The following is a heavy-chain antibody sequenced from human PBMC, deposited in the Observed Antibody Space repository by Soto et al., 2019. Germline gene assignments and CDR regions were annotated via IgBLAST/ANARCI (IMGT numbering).Heavy chain of an antibody. CDR3: ARVAESLTTVTYYYFDI. J-gene: IGHJ4*02. D-gene: IGHD4-17*01. Sequence: SVKVSCKASGGTLSNSAISWVRQAPGQRLGWLGGIIPVFNTSNFAQNLQGRVKFTADESTSTAYMELSSLTSDDTAMYFCARVAESLTTVTYYYFDIWGQGTLVTVSS. CDR2: IIPVFNTS. V-gene: IGHV1-69*13. CDR1: GGTLSNSA.